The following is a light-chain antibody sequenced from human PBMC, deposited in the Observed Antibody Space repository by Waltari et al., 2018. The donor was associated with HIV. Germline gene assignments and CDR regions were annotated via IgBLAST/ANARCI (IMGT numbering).Light chain of an antibody. CDR2: GAS. J-gene: IGKJ4*01. V-gene: IGKV3-15*01. CDR1: QSVGCA. Sequence: EIVMTQSPATLSVSPGERVALSCRASQSVGCALAWYQQKPGQVPRLLIYGASTRATGVPARFSGSGSETEFTLTISSLQSEDFAVYYCQQYNKWPLTFGGGTKVEIK. CDR3: QQYNKWPLT.